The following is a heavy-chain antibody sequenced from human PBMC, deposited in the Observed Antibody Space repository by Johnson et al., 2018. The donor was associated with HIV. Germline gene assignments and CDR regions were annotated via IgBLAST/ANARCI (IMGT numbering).Heavy chain of an antibody. CDR1: AFTVSSNH. CDR3: ANTFWSGYTATGVGGFDI. J-gene: IGHJ3*02. D-gene: IGHD3-3*01. CDR2: IHSGGST. V-gene: IGHV3-66*01. Sequence: VQLVESGGGLVQPGGSLRLSCAASAFTVSSNHMTWVRQAPGKGLEWVSVIHSGGSTNYADSVKGRFTISRDNFKNTLYLQMNSLRVEDTALYYCANTFWSGYTATGVGGFDIWGQGTMFTVSS.